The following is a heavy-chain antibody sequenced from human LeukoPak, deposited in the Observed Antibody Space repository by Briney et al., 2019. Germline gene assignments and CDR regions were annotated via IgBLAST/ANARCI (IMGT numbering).Heavy chain of an antibody. V-gene: IGHV4-4*07. CDR2: IYSTGST. CDR1: GGSINFYY. CDR3: ARQFVAPNWNGGPAAFDI. Sequence: SETLSLTCTVSGGSINFYYWNWIRQPAGKGLEWIGRIYSTGSTNYSPSLKSRVTMSVDKSKNQFSLNLSSVTAADTAVYYCARQFVAPNWNGGPAAFDIWGQGTMVTVSS. J-gene: IGHJ3*02. D-gene: IGHD1-1*01.